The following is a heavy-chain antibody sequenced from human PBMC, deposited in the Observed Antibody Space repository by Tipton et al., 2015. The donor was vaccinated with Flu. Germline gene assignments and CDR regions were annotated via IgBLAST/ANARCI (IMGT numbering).Heavy chain of an antibody. Sequence: TLSLTCTVSGDSMRSDYFWAWIRQAPGKGLEWIGNIHYSGSPHYNPSLKSRVTITVDTSKNQFSLRLSSMTAADTAVYYCARGSVVVAATGGYYFDYWGQGTLVTVSS. CDR1: GDSMRSDYF. V-gene: IGHV4-38-2*02. D-gene: IGHD2-15*01. CDR3: ARGSVVVAATGGYYFDY. J-gene: IGHJ4*02. CDR2: IHYSGSP.